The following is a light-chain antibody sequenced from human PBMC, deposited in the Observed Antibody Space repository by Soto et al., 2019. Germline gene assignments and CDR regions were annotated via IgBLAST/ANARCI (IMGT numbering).Light chain of an antibody. Sequence: EIVLTQSPATLSLSPGERATLSCRASQSVSSYLAWYQQKPGQAPRLLFYDASNRATGIPARFSGSGSGTDFALTISSLEPEDFAVYYCQQRSNRITFGQGTRLEIK. V-gene: IGKV3-11*01. J-gene: IGKJ5*01. CDR2: DAS. CDR1: QSVSSY. CDR3: QQRSNRIT.